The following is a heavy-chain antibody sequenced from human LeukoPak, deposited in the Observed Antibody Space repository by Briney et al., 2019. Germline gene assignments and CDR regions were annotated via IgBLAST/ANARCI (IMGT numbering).Heavy chain of an antibody. Sequence: ASVKVSCKASGYTFSSYDINWARQATGQGLEWMGWMNPKRGNTGYAHKFQGRVTITRNTSITTAYMELSSLRSEDTAVYYCAKSSGWDLDAFDIWGQGTTVTVSS. CDR1: GYTFSSYD. D-gene: IGHD6-19*01. CDR3: AKSSGWDLDAFDI. J-gene: IGHJ3*02. V-gene: IGHV1-8*03. CDR2: MNPKRGNT.